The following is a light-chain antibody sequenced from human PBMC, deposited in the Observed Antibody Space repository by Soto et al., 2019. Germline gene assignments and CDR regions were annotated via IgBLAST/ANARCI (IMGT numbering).Light chain of an antibody. J-gene: IGLJ1*01. CDR1: SSDVGGYNY. Sequence: QSALTQPRSVSGSPGQSVTISCTGTSSDVGGYNYVSWYQQHPGKAPKLMIYDVSKRPSGVPDRFSGSKSGNTASLTISGLQAEDEADYYCCSYAGSYTLGVFGTGTTHRP. CDR2: DVS. CDR3: CSYAGSYTLGV. V-gene: IGLV2-11*01.